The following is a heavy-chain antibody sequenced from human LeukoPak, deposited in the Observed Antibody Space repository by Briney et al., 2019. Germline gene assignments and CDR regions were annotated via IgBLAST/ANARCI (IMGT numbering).Heavy chain of an antibody. Sequence: ASVKVSCRASGYAFTDYYIHWVRQAPGQGLEWMGWINPDNGGTNYAQKFQGRVTMTRDTSIRTVYMDLSRLRSDDTAVFYCTREARVGNWFDPWGQGTQVTVSS. V-gene: IGHV1-2*02. CDR3: TREARVGNWFDP. CDR1: GYAFTDYY. D-gene: IGHD2-2*01. J-gene: IGHJ5*02. CDR2: INPDNGGT.